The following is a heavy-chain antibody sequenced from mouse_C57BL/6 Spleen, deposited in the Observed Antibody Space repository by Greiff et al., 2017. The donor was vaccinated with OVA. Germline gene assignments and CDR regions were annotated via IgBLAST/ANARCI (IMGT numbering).Heavy chain of an antibody. CDR1: GYAFSSSW. CDR3: ARDVYYDYNYYAMDY. J-gene: IGHJ4*01. CDR2: IYPGDGDT. D-gene: IGHD2-4*01. Sequence: LVESGPELVKPGASVKISCKASGYAFSSSWMNWVKQRPGKGLEWIGRIYPGDGDTNYNGKFKGKATLTADKSSSTAYMQLSSLTSEDSAVYFCARDVYYDYNYYAMDYWGQGTSVTVSS. V-gene: IGHV1-82*01.